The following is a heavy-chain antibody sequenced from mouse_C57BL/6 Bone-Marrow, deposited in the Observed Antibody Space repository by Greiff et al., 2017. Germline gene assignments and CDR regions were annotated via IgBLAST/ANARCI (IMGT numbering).Heavy chain of an antibody. J-gene: IGHJ3*01. V-gene: IGHV1-55*01. Sequence: VQLQQPGAELVKPGASVKMSCKASGYTFTSYWITWVKQRPGQGLEWIGDIYPGSGSTNYNEKFKGKATLTVDTSSSTAYMQLSSLTSEDSAVYYGASGEGCRWGWFAYWGQGTLVTVSA. CDR2: IYPGSGST. CDR1: GYTFTSYW. CDR3: ASGEGCRWGWFAY.